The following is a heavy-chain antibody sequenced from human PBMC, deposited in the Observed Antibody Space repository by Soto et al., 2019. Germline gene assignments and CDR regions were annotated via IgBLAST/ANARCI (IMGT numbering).Heavy chain of an antibody. CDR3: ARHLVWLAAAGGDYYYYYGMDV. CDR1: GYSFTSYW. Sequence: RGESLKISCKGSGYSFTSYWISWVRQMPGKGLEWMGRIDPSDSYTNYSPSFQGHVTISADKSISTAYLQWSSLKASDTAMYYCARHLVWLAAAGGDYYYYYGMDVCGQGTTVTVSS. J-gene: IGHJ6*02. CDR2: IDPSDSYT. V-gene: IGHV5-10-1*01. D-gene: IGHD6-13*01.